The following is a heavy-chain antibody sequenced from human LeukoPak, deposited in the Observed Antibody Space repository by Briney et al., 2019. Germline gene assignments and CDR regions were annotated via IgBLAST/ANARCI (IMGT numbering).Heavy chain of an antibody. D-gene: IGHD3-10*01. V-gene: IGHV4-31*03. Sequence: SQTLSLTCTVSGGSISSGGYYWSWIRQHPGTGLEWIGYIYYSGSTYYNPSLKSRVTISVDTSKNQFSLKLSSVTAADTAVYYCAREVVTVVRGAKFRYFDYWGQGTLVTVSS. CDR3: AREVVTVVRGAKFRYFDY. CDR1: GGSISSGGYY. J-gene: IGHJ4*02. CDR2: IYYSGST.